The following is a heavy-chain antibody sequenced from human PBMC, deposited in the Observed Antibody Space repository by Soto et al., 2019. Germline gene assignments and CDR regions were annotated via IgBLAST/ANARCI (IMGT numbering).Heavy chain of an antibody. V-gene: IGHV3-73*02. CDR3: TSVLRGVPDY. J-gene: IGHJ4*02. CDR2: IRSKPNNYAT. D-gene: IGHD3-10*01. Sequence: EVQLVESGGGLVQPGGSLKLSCAGSGFTFSGSAMHWVSQASGKRLEWVGRIRSKPNNYATAYAASVTGRFTISRDDSKNTAYLQMNSLKTVDTAMYYCTSVLRGVPDYWGQGTLVTVSS. CDR1: GFTFSGSA.